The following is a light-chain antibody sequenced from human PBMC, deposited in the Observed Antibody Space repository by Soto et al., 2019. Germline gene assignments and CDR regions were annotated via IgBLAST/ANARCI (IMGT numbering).Light chain of an antibody. V-gene: IGKV3-15*01. J-gene: IGKJ5*01. CDR1: QSVNNY. CDR2: GAS. Sequence: PGESAPLSCRASQSVNNYLAWYQQRPGQAPRLLIYGASTRATGIPARFSGSGSGTEFTLTISSLQSEDFAVYYCQQYNNWPPITFGQGTRLEI. CDR3: QQYNNWPPIT.